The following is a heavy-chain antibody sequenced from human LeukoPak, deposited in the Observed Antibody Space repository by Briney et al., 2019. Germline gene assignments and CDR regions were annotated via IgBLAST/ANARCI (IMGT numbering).Heavy chain of an antibody. V-gene: IGHV4-34*01. CDR2: INHSGST. Sequence: SETLSLTCAVYVGSFRGYYWSWIRQPPGKGLEWIGEINHSGSTNYNPSLKSRVTISVDTSKNQFSLKLSSVAAADTAVYYCARVHYHYDSSGPEWWFDPWGQGTLVTVSS. CDR1: VGSFRGYY. J-gene: IGHJ5*02. D-gene: IGHD3-22*01. CDR3: ARVHYHYDSSGPEWWFDP.